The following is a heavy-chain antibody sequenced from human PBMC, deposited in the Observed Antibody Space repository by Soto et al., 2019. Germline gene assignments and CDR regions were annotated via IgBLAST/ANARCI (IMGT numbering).Heavy chain of an antibody. Sequence: SETLSLTCAVYGGSFSGYYWSWIRQPPGKGLEWIGEINHSGSTNYNPSLKSRVTISVDTSKNQFSLKVSSVTAADTAVYYCAIRMGTLTAAGTLDYRAQRTPVTGSS. V-gene: IGHV4-34*01. CDR1: GGSFSGYY. CDR2: INHSGST. J-gene: IGHJ4*02. CDR3: AIRMGTLTAAGTLDY. D-gene: IGHD6-13*01.